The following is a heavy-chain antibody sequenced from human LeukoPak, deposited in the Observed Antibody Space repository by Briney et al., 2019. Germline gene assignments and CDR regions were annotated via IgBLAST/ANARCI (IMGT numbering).Heavy chain of an antibody. CDR1: GGAFSNYG. D-gene: IGHD6-6*01. J-gene: IGHJ4*02. CDR2: IIPAFGRA. Sequence: ASVKLSCKSSGGAFSNYGITWVRQAPGQGLEWMGGIIPAFGRANYAQKFQDRVAITADESTSVVYMELSSLGSEDTAVYFCARGKVHAALIFEYWGQGTLLTVSS. CDR3: ARGKVHAALIFEY. V-gene: IGHV1-69*01.